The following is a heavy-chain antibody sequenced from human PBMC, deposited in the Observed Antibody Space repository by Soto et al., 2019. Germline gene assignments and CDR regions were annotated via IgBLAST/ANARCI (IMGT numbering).Heavy chain of an antibody. Sequence: SETLSLTCTVSGGSISSSSYYWGWIRQPPGKGLEWIGSIYYSGSTYYNPSLKSRITISVDTSKNQFSLKLSSVTAADTAVYYCARRPPRYCSSTSCPNWFDPWGQGTLVTVSS. CDR2: IYYSGST. V-gene: IGHV4-39*01. CDR3: ARRPPRYCSSTSCPNWFDP. J-gene: IGHJ5*02. CDR1: GGSISSSSYY. D-gene: IGHD2-2*01.